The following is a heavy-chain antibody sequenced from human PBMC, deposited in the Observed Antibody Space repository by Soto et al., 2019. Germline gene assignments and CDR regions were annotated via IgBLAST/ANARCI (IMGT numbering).Heavy chain of an antibody. CDR2: INPNSGGT. V-gene: IGHV1-2*04. CDR1: GYTFTGYY. CDR3: ARSRYGYPDDAFDI. Sequence: ASVKVSCKASGYTFTGYYMHWVRQAPGQGLEWMGWINPNSGGTNYAQKFQGWVTMTRDTSISTAYMELSRLRSDDTAAYYCARSRYGYPDDAFDIWGQGTMVTVSS. D-gene: IGHD5-18*01. J-gene: IGHJ3*02.